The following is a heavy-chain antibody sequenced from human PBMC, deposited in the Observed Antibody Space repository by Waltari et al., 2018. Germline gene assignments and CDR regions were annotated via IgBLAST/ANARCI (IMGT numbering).Heavy chain of an antibody. D-gene: IGHD4-17*01. CDR1: GGSISSYY. V-gene: IGHV4-59*01. CDR2: IYYSGST. CDR3: ARETVTTGALDY. J-gene: IGHJ4*02. Sequence: QVQLQESGPGLVKPSETLSLTCPVSGGSISSYYWRWVRQPPGKGLEWIGYIYYSGSTNYNPSRKSRVTISVDTSKNQFSLKLSSVTAADTAVYYCARETVTTGALDYWGQGTLVTVSS.